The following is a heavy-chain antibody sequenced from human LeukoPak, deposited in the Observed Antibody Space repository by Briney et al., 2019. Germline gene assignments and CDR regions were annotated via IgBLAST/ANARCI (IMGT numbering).Heavy chain of an antibody. CDR1: AFTFRTYS. V-gene: IGHV3-21*01. J-gene: IGHJ4*02. Sequence: GGSLRLSCVASAFTFRTYSMHWVRQAPGKGLEWVSSISGSTSYIYYADSVRGRFTIYRDNAKHSLYLQMNSLRDEDTAVYYCAREDYGDYEGNFDYWGQGTLVTVSS. CDR3: AREDYGDYEGNFDY. D-gene: IGHD4-17*01. CDR2: ISGSTSYI.